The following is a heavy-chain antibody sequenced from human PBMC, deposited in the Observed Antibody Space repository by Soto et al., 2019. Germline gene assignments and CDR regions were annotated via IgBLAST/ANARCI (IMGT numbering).Heavy chain of an antibody. J-gene: IGHJ6*02. Sequence: QVQLVQSGAEVKKPGSSVKVSCKASGGTFSSYAISWVRQAPGQGLEWMGGIIPIFGTANYEQKFKCRVTITADESTSTAYMELSSLRSEDTAVYYCARHLVVVVAATQAYYYGMDVWGQGTTVTVSS. CDR3: ARHLVVVVAATQAYYYGMDV. V-gene: IGHV1-69*01. CDR2: IIPIFGTA. D-gene: IGHD2-15*01. CDR1: GGTFSSYA.